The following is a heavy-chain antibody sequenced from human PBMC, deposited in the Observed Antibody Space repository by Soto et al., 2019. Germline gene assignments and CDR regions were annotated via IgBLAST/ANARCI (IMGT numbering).Heavy chain of an antibody. CDR3: ARLAVAGYYFDY. D-gene: IGHD6-19*01. CDR2: IYYSGST. CDR1: GGSISSYY. V-gene: IGHV4-59*01. Sequence: SETLSLTCTVSGGSISSYYWSWIRQPPGQGLEWIGYIYYSGSTNYNPSLRSRVTISVDTSKNQFSLKLSSVTAADTAVYYCARLAVAGYYFDYWGQGTLVTVS. J-gene: IGHJ4*02.